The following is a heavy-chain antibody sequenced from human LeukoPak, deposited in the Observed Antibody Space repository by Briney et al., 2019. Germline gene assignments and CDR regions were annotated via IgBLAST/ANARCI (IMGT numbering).Heavy chain of an antibody. V-gene: IGHV1-8*03. CDR2: MNPNSGNT. J-gene: IGHJ4*02. Sequence: ASVKVSCKASGYTFTSYDINWVRQATGQGLEWMGWMNPNSGNTGYAQKFQGRVTITRNTSISTAYMELSSLRSEDTAVYYCARGLGSGWSPRSDYWGQGTLVTVSS. CDR3: ARGLGSGWSPRSDY. D-gene: IGHD6-19*01. CDR1: GYTFTSYD.